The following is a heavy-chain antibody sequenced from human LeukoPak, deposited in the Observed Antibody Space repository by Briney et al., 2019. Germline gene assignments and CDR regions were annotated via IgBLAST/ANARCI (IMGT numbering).Heavy chain of an antibody. J-gene: IGHJ4*02. V-gene: IGHV3-66*03. CDR1: GFTVSSNY. D-gene: IGHD2/OR15-2a*01. CDR3: ARAREYLAIDY. Sequence: GGPLRLSCGASGFTVSSNYMMWVRPATGKALEGVSVLYSSGNTFYADSVKGRFTISRDNSKNTLYLQMNSLRPEDTAVYYCARAREYLAIDYWGQGTLVTVSS. CDR2: LYSSGNT.